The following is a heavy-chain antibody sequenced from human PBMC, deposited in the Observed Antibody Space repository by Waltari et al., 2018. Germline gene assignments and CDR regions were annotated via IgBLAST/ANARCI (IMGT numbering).Heavy chain of an antibody. V-gene: IGHV4-39*01. Sequence: QLQLQESGPGLVKPSETLSLPCTVSGGSMNRYYWGWIRQSPGKGLECIGSVFYTGTTYYKPSLKSRLTISIDTSKNQFSLRLASVTAADTAVYYCARHNSGYYTPHDYWGQGTQVTVSS. CDR1: GGSMNRYY. D-gene: IGHD3-22*01. CDR2: VFYTGTT. J-gene: IGHJ4*02. CDR3: ARHNSGYYTPHDY.